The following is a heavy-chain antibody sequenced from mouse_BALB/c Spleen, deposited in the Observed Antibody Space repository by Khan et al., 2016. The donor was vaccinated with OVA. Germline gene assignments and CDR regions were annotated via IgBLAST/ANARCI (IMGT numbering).Heavy chain of an antibody. CDR2: IWSGGNT. J-gene: IGHJ3*01. D-gene: IGHD2-12*01. CDR3: TSNYYNYDCTY. CDR1: GFSLTTYG. Sequence: QVQLKQSGPGLVQPSQSLSITCTASGFSLTTYGVHWVRQSPGKGLEWLGLIWSGGNTDYNAACLSSLCNTKVNSKSQVFFKMNSLQADDTAMYCCTSNYYNYDCTYWGQGTLLTGSA. V-gene: IGHV2-2*01.